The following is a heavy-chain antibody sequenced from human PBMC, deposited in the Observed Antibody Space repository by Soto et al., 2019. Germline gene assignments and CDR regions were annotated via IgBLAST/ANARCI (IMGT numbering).Heavy chain of an antibody. CDR3: ARGGYYDSSGSRNYHYYGMDV. D-gene: IGHD3-22*01. Sequence: QAQLVQSGPEVKKPGASGKVSCKASGYTFSSYGIGWVRQAPGQGLEWLGWISPYDDDTKYAQNLQGRVRMTTDTSTRTVYMDLRSLRSDDTAIYYCARGGYYDSSGSRNYHYYGMDVWGQGTTVTVSS. CDR1: GYTFSSYG. V-gene: IGHV1-18*01. J-gene: IGHJ6*02. CDR2: ISPYDDDT.